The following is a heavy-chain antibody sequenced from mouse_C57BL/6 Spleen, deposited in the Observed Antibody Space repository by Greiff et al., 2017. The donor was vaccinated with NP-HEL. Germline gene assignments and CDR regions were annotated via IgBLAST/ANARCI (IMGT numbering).Heavy chain of an antibody. D-gene: IGHD1-1*01. CDR1: GYTFTSYW. CDR3: TKEGYYYCSRRYFDY. CDR2: IYPGNSDT. J-gene: IGHJ2*01. V-gene: IGHV1-5*01. Sequence: EVQLQQSGTVLARPGASVKMSCKTSGYTFTSYWMHWVKQRPGQGLEWIGAIYPGNSDTSYNQKFKGKAKLTAVTSASTAYMELSSLTNEDSAVYYCTKEGYYYCSRRYFDYWGQGTTLTVSS.